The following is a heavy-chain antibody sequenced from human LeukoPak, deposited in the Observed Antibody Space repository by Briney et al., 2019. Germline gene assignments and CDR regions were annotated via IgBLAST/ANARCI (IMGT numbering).Heavy chain of an antibody. CDR1: GGSFSGYY. V-gene: IGHV4-59*01. Sequence: SETLSLTCTVSGGSFSGYYWSWIRHPPGKGLEWIGYICYSGSTNYKPSLKSRVTISLDASKNQFSLKLSSVTAADTAVYYCAGGGTYYYDSSGYYWGQGTLVTVPS. CDR2: ICYSGST. CDR3: AGGGTYYYDSSGYY. D-gene: IGHD3-22*01. J-gene: IGHJ4*02.